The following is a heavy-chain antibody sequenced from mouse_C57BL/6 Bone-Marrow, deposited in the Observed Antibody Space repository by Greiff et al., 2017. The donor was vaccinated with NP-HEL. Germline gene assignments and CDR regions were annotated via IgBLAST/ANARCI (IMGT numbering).Heavy chain of an antibody. Sequence: VQLQQSGAELVKPGASVKISCKASGYAFSSYWMNWVKQRPGKGLEWIGQIYPGDGDTNYNGKFKGKATLTADKPASTAYMQLSSMTSEDSAVYFCARYNYGTPYYFDYWGQGTTLTVSS. J-gene: IGHJ2*01. D-gene: IGHD1-1*01. CDR3: ARYNYGTPYYFDY. V-gene: IGHV1-80*01. CDR1: GYAFSSYW. CDR2: IYPGDGDT.